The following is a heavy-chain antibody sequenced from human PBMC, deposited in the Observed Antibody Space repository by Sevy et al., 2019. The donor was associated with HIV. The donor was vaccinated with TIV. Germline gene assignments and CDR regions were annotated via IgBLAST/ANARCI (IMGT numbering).Heavy chain of an antibody. Sequence: GGSLRLSCAASGFTFSNTWMSWVRQAPGKGLELVGRIKSKNDGGTPDYAAPVIGRFTISREDSKSTLYLRMNSLKMEDTALYYCTTMGWRGGLDNWGQGAMVTVSS. CDR3: TTMGWRGGLDN. J-gene: IGHJ3*02. CDR2: IKSKNDGGTP. CDR1: GFTFSNTW. D-gene: IGHD2-15*01. V-gene: IGHV3-15*01.